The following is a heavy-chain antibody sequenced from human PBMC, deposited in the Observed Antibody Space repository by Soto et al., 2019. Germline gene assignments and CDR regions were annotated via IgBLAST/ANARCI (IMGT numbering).Heavy chain of an antibody. D-gene: IGHD3-10*01. CDR3: ARADGGRGLDV. CDR1: GGVFTNYG. J-gene: IGHJ6*02. CDR2: IIPLYNTI. V-gene: IGHV1-69*01. Sequence: QVQLAQSGAEVKKPGSSVKVSCKASGGVFTNYGINWVRQAPGQGLEWMGGIIPLYNTIDYAQKFQGRVTITTSHIELTSLRFEDSAVYYCARADGGRGLDVWGQGTTVIVSS.